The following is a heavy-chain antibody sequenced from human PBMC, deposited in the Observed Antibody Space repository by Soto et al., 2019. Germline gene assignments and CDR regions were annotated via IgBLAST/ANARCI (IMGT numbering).Heavy chain of an antibody. J-gene: IGHJ6*02. V-gene: IGHV4-30-4*01. D-gene: IGHD2-2*02. Sequence: PSETLSLTCTVSGGSISSGDYYWSWIRQPPGKGLEWIGYIYYSGSTYYNPSLKSRVTISVDTSKNQFSLKLSSVTAADTAVYYCARDTVVVPAAIGLTRGYGYYYYGMDVWGQGTKVTVYS. CDR3: ARDTVVVPAAIGLTRGYGYYYYGMDV. CDR2: IYYSGST. CDR1: GGSISSGDYY.